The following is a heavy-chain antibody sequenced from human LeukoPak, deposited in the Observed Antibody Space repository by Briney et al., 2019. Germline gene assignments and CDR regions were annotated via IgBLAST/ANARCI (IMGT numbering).Heavy chain of an antibody. Sequence: ASVKVSCKASGYTFTGYYMHWVGQAPGQGVEWMGRINPNSGGTNYEQKFQGRVTMTRDTSISTAYMELSRLRSDDTAVYYCATDLRIQLCGYYYYYMDVWGKGTTVTVSS. CDR3: ATDLRIQLCGYYYYYMDV. D-gene: IGHD5-18*01. V-gene: IGHV1-2*06. CDR1: GYTFTGYY. J-gene: IGHJ6*03. CDR2: INPNSGGT.